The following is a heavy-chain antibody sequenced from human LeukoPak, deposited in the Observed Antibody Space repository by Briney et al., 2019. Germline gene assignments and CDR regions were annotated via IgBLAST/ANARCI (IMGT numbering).Heavy chain of an antibody. CDR1: GYTLTELS. Sequence: ASVKVSCKVSGYTLTELSMHWVRQAPGKGLEWMGGFDPEDGETIYAQKFQGRVTMTRDTSTSTVYMELSSLRSEDTAVYYCARDLWASQGQQLVYFGMDVWGQGTTVTVSS. CDR3: ARDLWASQGQQLVYFGMDV. CDR2: FDPEDGET. J-gene: IGHJ6*02. D-gene: IGHD6-13*01. V-gene: IGHV1-24*01.